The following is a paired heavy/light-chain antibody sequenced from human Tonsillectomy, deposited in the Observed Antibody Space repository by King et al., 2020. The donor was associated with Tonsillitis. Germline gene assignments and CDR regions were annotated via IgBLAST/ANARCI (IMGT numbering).Light chain of an antibody. V-gene: IGLV3-25*02. Sequence: SYELTQPPSVSVSPGQTARITCSGDALPKQYAYWYQQKPGQAPALVIYKDSERPSGIPERFSGSSSGTTVTLTISGVQAEDEADYHCQSADSSGTYVVFGGGTKLTVL. CDR3: QSADSSGTYVV. CDR1: ALPKQY. CDR2: KDS. J-gene: IGLJ2*01.
Heavy chain of an antibody. D-gene: IGHD3-22*01. Sequence: QVQLQQWGAGLLKPSETLSLTCAVYGGSFSGYFWSWIRQPPGKGLEWIGEINHNGSTNYNPSLKSRVTISVDTSKIQFSLKLSSVTAADTAVYYCARDSTNYYDSSGSKDDADAFDIWGQGTMVTVSS. J-gene: IGHJ3*02. CDR3: ARDSTNYYDSSGSKDDADAFDI. CDR2: INHNGST. CDR1: GGSFSGYF. V-gene: IGHV4-34*01.